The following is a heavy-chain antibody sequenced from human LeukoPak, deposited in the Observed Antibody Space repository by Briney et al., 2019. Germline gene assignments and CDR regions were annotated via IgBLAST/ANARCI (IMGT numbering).Heavy chain of an antibody. D-gene: IGHD1-26*01. CDR3: TSMGSRVGATYY. CDR2: IKSKADGGTT. CDR1: GFTFSNAW. Sequence: GGSLRLSCAASGFTFSNAWMSWVRQAPGNGLEWVGRIKSKADGGTTDYAAPVKGRFTISRDDSKNTLYLQMNSLKTEDTAVYYCTSMGSRVGATYYWGQGTLVTVSS. J-gene: IGHJ4*02. V-gene: IGHV3-15*01.